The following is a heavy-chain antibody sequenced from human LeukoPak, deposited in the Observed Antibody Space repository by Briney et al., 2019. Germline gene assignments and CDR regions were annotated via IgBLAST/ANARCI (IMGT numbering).Heavy chain of an antibody. Sequence: PSETLSLTCTVSGGSISSYYWSWIRQPPGKGLEWIGYIYYSGSTYYNPSLKSRVTISVDTSKNQFSLKLSSVTAADTAVYYCARRINSSSWLRGAYFDYWGQGTLVTVSS. CDR1: GGSISSYY. J-gene: IGHJ4*02. CDR3: ARRINSSSWLRGAYFDY. CDR2: IYYSGST. D-gene: IGHD6-13*01. V-gene: IGHV4-59*08.